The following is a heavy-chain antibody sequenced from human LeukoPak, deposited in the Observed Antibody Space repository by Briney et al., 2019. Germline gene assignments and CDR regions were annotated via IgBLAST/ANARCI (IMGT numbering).Heavy chain of an antibody. CDR3: ARVRAYCGGDCYYGIDAFDI. Sequence: GGSLRLSCAASGFTFSSYSMNWVRQAPRKGLEWVSSISSSSSYIYYADSVKGRFTISRDNAKNSLYLQMNSLRAEDTAVYYCARVRAYCGGDCYYGIDAFDIWGQGTTVTVSS. CDR2: ISSSSSYI. J-gene: IGHJ3*02. CDR1: GFTFSSYS. V-gene: IGHV3-21*01. D-gene: IGHD2-21*02.